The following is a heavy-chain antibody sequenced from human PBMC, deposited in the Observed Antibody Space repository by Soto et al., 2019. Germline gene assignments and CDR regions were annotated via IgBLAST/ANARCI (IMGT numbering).Heavy chain of an antibody. CDR1: GFTFSSYS. Sequence: GGSLRLSCAASGFTFSSYSMNWVRQAPGKGLEWVSYISSSSTIYYADSAKGRFTISRDNAKNSLYLQMNSLRAEDTAVYYCARETGRGNVWGKGTTVTVSS. CDR3: ARETGRGNV. J-gene: IGHJ6*04. D-gene: IGHD1-1*01. CDR2: ISSSSTI. V-gene: IGHV3-48*01.